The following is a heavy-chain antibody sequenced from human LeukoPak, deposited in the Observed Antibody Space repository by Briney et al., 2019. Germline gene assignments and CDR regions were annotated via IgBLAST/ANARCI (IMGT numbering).Heavy chain of an antibody. CDR1: GFTFSSYW. D-gene: IGHD3-16*01. CDR3: ARVRWGGLYYFDY. Sequence: GGSLRLSCAASGFTFSSYWMHWVRQAPGKGLVGVSRINSDGRSTSYADSVKGRFTISRDNAKNTLYLQMNSLRAEDTAVYYCARVRWGGLYYFDYWGQGTLVTVSS. J-gene: IGHJ4*02. CDR2: INSDGRST. V-gene: IGHV3-74*01.